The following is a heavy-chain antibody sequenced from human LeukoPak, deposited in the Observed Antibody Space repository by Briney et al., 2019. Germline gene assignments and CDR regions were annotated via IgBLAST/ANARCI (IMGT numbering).Heavy chain of an antibody. V-gene: IGHV4-4*07. D-gene: IGHD3-16*01. CDR3: ARGGYVHDF. Sequence: SQTLSLTCSVSGGSISSHISTWIRKPAGKGLEWIGRITSSGSTDYHPSLKSRVTMSVDASTYQFSLKLTSVTAADTAVYYCARGGYVHDFWGQGT. J-gene: IGHJ4*02. CDR2: ITSSGST. CDR1: GGSISSHI.